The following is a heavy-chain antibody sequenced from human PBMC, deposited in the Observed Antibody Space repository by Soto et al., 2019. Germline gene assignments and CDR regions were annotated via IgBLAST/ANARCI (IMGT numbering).Heavy chain of an antibody. Sequence: QVQLQESGPGLVKPSGTLSLTCAVSGASISSSNWWTWVRQPPGKGLDWIGEIYHSGSTNYNPSLKRRVTISVDNSKPQFSLRLSSVTAADTAVYSCARESYADSTGYYAMDVWGQGTTVTVSS. J-gene: IGHJ6*02. CDR3: ARESYADSTGYYAMDV. V-gene: IGHV4-4*02. CDR2: IYHSGST. CDR1: GASISSSNW. D-gene: IGHD3-22*01.